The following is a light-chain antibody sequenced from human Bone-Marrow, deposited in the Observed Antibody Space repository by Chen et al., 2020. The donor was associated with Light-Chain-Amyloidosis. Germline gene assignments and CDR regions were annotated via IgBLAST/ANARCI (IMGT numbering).Light chain of an antibody. CDR2: GSS. CDR1: QTISSNY. Sequence: ELVLTHPPGTLSLSPGEGANLSCRASQTISSNYLTWYQQKFGQAPRLLIYGSSSRATGIPDRFTGSGSGTDFTLTINRLEPEDFAMYYCQQYGTSPLTFGGGTKVEIK. V-gene: IGKV3-20*01. J-gene: IGKJ4*01. CDR3: QQYGTSPLT.